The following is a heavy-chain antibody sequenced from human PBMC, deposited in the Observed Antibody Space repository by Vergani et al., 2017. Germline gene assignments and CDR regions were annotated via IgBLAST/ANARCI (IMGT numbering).Heavy chain of an antibody. CDR3: ARIPYYYDFWSGYRADAFDI. Sequence: QVQLVQSGAEVKKPGSSVKVSCKASGGTFSSYAISWVRQAPGQGLEWMGGIIPIFGTANYAQKFQGRVTITADESTSTAYMELSSLGSEDTAVYYCARIPYYYDFWSGYRADAFDIWGEGTMVTVSS. CDR1: GGTFSSYA. J-gene: IGHJ3*02. D-gene: IGHD3-3*01. V-gene: IGHV1-69*01. CDR2: IIPIFGTA.